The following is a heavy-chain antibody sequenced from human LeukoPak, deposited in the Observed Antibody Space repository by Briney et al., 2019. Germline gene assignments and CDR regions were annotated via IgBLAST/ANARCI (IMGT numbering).Heavy chain of an antibody. Sequence: SQTLSLTCAISGDSVSSYSAGWNWIRQSPSRGLEWLGRTYYRSKWYNDYAVSVKSRITINPDTSKNQFSLQLNSVTPEDTAVYYCSQEGYYDSFDYWGQGTLVTVSS. J-gene: IGHJ4*02. CDR3: SQEGYYDSFDY. V-gene: IGHV6-1*01. CDR1: GDSVSSYSAG. CDR2: TYYRSKWYN. D-gene: IGHD3-22*01.